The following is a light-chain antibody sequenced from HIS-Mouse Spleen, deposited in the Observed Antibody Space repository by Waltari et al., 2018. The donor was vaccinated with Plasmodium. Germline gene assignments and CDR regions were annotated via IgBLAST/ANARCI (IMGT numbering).Light chain of an antibody. V-gene: IGLV2-23*01. CDR3: CSYAGSRMV. CDR1: SRDVGGYNL. J-gene: IGLJ2*01. CDR2: EGS. Sequence: QSALTQPASVSGSPGPSIPISCTGTSRDVGGYNLVSWYQQHPGKAPKLMIYEGSKRPSGVSNRFSGSKSGNTASLTISGLQAEDEADYYCCSYAGSRMVFGGGTKLTVL.